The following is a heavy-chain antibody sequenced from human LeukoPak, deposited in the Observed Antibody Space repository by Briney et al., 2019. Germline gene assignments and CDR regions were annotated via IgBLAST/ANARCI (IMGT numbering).Heavy chain of an antibody. V-gene: IGHV3-23*01. Sequence: PGGSLRLSCAASGFTFSSYAMSWVRQAPGKGLEWVSATSDSGGNTYYADFVKGRFTISRDNSKNTVYLQMNSLRAEDTAVYYCARDNSGMDVWGQGTTVTVSS. D-gene: IGHD4-23*01. CDR1: GFTFSSYA. CDR3: ARDNSGMDV. J-gene: IGHJ6*02. CDR2: TSDSGGNT.